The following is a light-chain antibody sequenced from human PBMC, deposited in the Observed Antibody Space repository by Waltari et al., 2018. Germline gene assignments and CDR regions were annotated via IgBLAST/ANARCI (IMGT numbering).Light chain of an antibody. Sequence: DVVMTQSPLSLPVTLGQPASISCRSSQSLVHSDGNTYLSWFQKRPGKSPRRLIYQVSNRDSGVPDRFSGSGSGTDFTLKISRVEAEDVGVYYCMQGTHWPPWTFGQGTKVEIQ. J-gene: IGKJ1*01. CDR3: MQGTHWPPWT. V-gene: IGKV2-30*02. CDR2: QVS. CDR1: QSLVHSDGNTY.